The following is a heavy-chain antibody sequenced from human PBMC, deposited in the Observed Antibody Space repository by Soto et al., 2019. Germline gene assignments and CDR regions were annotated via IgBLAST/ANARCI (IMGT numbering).Heavy chain of an antibody. CDR2: IYHSGST. CDR1: GYSISSGYY. V-gene: IGHV4-38-2*01. Sequence: SETLSLTCAVSGYSISSGYYWGWIRQPPGKGLEWIGSIYHSGSTYYNLSLKSRVTISVDTSKNQFSLKLSSVTAADTAVYYCARVVITRFLFDYWGQGTLVTVSS. J-gene: IGHJ4*02. D-gene: IGHD3-22*01. CDR3: ARVVITRFLFDY.